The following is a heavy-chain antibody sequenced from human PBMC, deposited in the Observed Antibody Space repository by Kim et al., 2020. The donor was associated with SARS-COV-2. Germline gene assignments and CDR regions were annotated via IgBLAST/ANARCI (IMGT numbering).Heavy chain of an antibody. Sequence: GGSLRLSYAASGFMFSSYAMSWVRQAPGKGLEWVSTISASGSNTYYVDSVKGRFTISRDNSRNTLYLQMNSLRAEDTAAYYCARSPHGFDGSGSYYFYFDSWGQGTLVTVSP. CDR1: GFMFSSYA. J-gene: IGHJ4*02. CDR3: ARSPHGFDGSGSYYFYFDS. V-gene: IGHV3-23*01. D-gene: IGHD3-22*01. CDR2: ISASGSNT.